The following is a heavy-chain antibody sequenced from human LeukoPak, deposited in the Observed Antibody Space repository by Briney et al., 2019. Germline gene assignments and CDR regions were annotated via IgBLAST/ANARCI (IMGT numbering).Heavy chain of an antibody. Sequence: SVKVSCKASGGTFSSYAISWVRQAPGQGLEWMGGIIPIFGTANYAQKFQGRVTITTDESTSTAYMELSSLRSEDTAVHYCARHPYTGRASCYWDKYNWLDPCGQGDPVTVSS. CDR3: ARHPYTGRASCYWDKYNWLDP. V-gene: IGHV1-69*05. D-gene: IGHD2-15*01. J-gene: IGHJ5*02. CDR1: GGTFSSYA. CDR2: IIPIFGTA.